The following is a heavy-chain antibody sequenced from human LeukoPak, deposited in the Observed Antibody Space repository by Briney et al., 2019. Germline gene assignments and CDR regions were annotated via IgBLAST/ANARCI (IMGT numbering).Heavy chain of an antibody. J-gene: IGHJ6*03. CDR2: ISGSGAGT. V-gene: IGHV3-23*01. Sequence: SGGSLRLYCAASGFTFSSYAMSWVRQAPGKGLEWVSAISGSGAGTYYADSVKGRFTISRDNSKNTLYLEMNSLRAEDTAVYSCAGGRGYYYYYMDVWGKGTTVTVSS. CDR3: AGGRGYYYYYMDV. CDR1: GFTFSSYA. D-gene: IGHD3-10*01.